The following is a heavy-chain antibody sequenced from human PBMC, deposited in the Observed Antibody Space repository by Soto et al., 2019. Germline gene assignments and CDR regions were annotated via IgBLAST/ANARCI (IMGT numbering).Heavy chain of an antibody. CDR1: GFTFSTYA. CDR3: VRGVRLHFDL. V-gene: IGHV3-23*01. J-gene: IGHJ4*02. Sequence: GGSLRLSCGVSGFTFSTYAMGWVRQAPGKGLEWVSAISGSGNKTFYADSVKGRFTISRDNSKNTLHLHMSSLRVEDTAVYYCVRGVRLHFDLWGQGTLVTVSS. CDR2: ISGSGNKT.